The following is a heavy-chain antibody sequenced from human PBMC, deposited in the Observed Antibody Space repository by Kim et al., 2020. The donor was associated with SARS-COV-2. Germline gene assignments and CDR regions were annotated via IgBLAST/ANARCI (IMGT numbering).Heavy chain of an antibody. V-gene: IGHV3-33*08. J-gene: IGHJ4*02. CDR3: ARDLGYSSSWYRAFGY. Sequence: GGSLRLSCAASGFTFSSFGMHWVRQAPGKGLEWVAVIWFDGSNIHYADPVKGRFTISRDNSKNTLYLQMNSLRAEDTAVYYCARDLGYSSSWYRAFGYWGQGSVVTVSS. D-gene: IGHD6-13*01. CDR1: GFTFSSFG. CDR2: IWFDGSNI.